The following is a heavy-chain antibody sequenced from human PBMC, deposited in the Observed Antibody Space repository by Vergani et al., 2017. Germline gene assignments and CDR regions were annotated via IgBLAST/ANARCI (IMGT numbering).Heavy chain of an antibody. J-gene: IGHJ6*02. D-gene: IGHD5-12*01. CDR1: GFTFNHYA. Sequence: EVQLLESGGDLVQPGGSLRLSCAASGFTFNHYAMNWVRQAPGKGLEWVSGISGSGGSTYYAGSVKGRVTISRDSSKNTLYLQMNSLSAGDTAVYYCAKANPRNSGYDYLYYYHAMDVWGQGTTVTVS. CDR2: ISGSGGST. CDR3: AKANPRNSGYDYLYYYHAMDV. V-gene: IGHV3-23*01.